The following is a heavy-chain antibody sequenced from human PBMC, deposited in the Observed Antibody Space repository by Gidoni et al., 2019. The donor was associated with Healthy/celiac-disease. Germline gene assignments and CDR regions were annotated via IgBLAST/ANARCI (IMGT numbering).Heavy chain of an antibody. D-gene: IGHD5-18*01. J-gene: IGHJ4*02. V-gene: IGHV4-39*01. CDR3: ARKVDTATAGGLYYFDY. CDR1: GGSISSSSYY. CDR2: IYYSGST. Sequence: QLQLQESGPGLVKPSETLSLTCTVSGGSISSSSYYWGWIRQPPGKGLEWIGSIYYSGSTYYNPSLKSRVTISVDTSKNQFSLKLSSVTAADTAVYYCARKVDTATAGGLYYFDYWGQGTLVTVSS.